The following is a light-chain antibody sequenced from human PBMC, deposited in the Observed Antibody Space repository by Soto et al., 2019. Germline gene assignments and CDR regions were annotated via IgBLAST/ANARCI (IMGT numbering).Light chain of an antibody. CDR1: SSDVGGYNY. J-gene: IGLJ1*01. CDR3: CSYAGSYTFVV. CDR2: DVS. V-gene: IGLV2-11*01. Sequence: QSALTQPRSVSGSPGQSVTISCTGNSSDVGGYNYVSWYQQHPGKAPKLMIYDVSKRPSGVPDRFSGSKSGNTASLTISGLQAEDEADYYCCSYAGSYTFVVFGTGTKLTVL.